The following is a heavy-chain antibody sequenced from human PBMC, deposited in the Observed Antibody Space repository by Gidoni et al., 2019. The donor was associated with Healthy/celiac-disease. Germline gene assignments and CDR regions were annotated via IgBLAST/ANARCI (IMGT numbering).Heavy chain of an antibody. CDR1: GGSIRSSSYY. Sequence: QLQLQESGPGLVKPSETLSLTCPVSGGSIRSSSYYWGWFRQPPGKGLEWIGSIYYSGSTYYNPSLKSRVTISVDTSKNQFSLKLSSVTAADTAVYYCARESSMVRGVSPDYWGQGTLVTVSS. CDR3: ARESSMVRGVSPDY. D-gene: IGHD3-10*01. J-gene: IGHJ4*02. CDR2: IYYSGST. V-gene: IGHV4-39*02.